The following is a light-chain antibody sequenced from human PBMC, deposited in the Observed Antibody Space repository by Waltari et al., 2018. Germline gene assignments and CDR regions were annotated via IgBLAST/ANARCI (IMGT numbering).Light chain of an antibody. V-gene: IGKV2-40*01. CDR2: TLS. J-gene: IGKJ1*01. CDR3: MQRIEFPWT. Sequence: DIVMTQTPLSLPVTPGEPASISCRSSQSLLDSDDGNTYLDWYLQKPGQSPQRLIYTLSHRASGVPERFSGSGSGTDFTLKISRLEAEDVGVYYCMQRIEFPWTFGQGTKVEIK. CDR1: QSLLDSDDGNTY.